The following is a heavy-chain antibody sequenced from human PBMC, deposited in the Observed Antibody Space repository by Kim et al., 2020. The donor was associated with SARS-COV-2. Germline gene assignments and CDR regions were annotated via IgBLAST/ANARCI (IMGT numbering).Heavy chain of an antibody. J-gene: IGHJ3*02. CDR3: ARVSTLRYGDYVQKRGAFDI. Sequence: SETLSLTCAVYGGSFSGYYWSWIRQPPGKGLEWIGEINHSGSTNYNPSLKSRVTISVDTSKNQFSLKLSSVTAADTAVYYCARVSTLRYGDYVQKRGAFDIWGQGTMVTVSS. D-gene: IGHD4-17*01. V-gene: IGHV4-34*01. CDR2: INHSGST. CDR1: GGSFSGYY.